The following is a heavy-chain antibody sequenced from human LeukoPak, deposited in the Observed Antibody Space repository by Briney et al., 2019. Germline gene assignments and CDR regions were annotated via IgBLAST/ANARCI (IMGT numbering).Heavy chain of an antibody. J-gene: IGHJ4*02. CDR3: ARGGVGAHGFDY. V-gene: IGHV3-9*01. CDR1: GFSFDDYA. D-gene: IGHD1-26*01. CDR2: ISWNSGSI. Sequence: GGSLRLSCAASGFSFDDYAMHWVRQGPGKGLEWVSGISWNSGSIVYADSVKGRFTISRDNSKNTLYLQMNSLRAEDTAVYYCARGGVGAHGFDYWGQGTLVTVSS.